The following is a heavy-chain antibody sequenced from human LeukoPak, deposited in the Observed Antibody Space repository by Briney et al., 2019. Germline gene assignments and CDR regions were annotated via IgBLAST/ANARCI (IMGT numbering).Heavy chain of an antibody. CDR1: GGSFSAYS. V-gene: IGHV4-34*01. Sequence: PSETLSLTCAVYGGSFSAYSWNWIRQAPGKGLEWIGEINHGGSTDYKPTLKSRVTISVDTSKSQFSLKLSSVTAADTAVYYCAARRGIAPRPLGSWGQGTVVIVSS. J-gene: IGHJ5*02. CDR2: INHGGST. CDR3: AARRGIAPRPLGS. D-gene: IGHD6-6*01.